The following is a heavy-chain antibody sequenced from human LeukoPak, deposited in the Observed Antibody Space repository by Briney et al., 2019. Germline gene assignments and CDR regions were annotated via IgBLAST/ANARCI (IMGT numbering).Heavy chain of an antibody. V-gene: IGHV3-23*01. CDR3: AKDPGVYYGDYYFDY. CDR1: GFTFSSYA. CDR2: ISGGGVTT. D-gene: IGHD4-17*01. Sequence: GGSLRLSCAASGFTFSSYAMSWVRQAPGKGLEWVSTISGGGVTTYYADSVKGRFTISRDNSKNTLYLQMNSLRAEDTAVYYCAKDPGVYYGDYYFDYWGQGTLVTVSS. J-gene: IGHJ4*02.